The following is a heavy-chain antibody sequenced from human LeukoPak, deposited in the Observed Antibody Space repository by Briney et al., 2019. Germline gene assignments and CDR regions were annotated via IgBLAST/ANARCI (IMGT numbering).Heavy chain of an antibody. J-gene: IGHJ4*02. CDR1: GGSISSYY. D-gene: IGHD3-22*01. CDR3: ARPNSHFATSAYNL. CDR2: IHYTGST. V-gene: IGHV4-59*01. Sequence: SETLSLTCTVSGGSISSYYWSWMRQPPGKGLEWLGYIHYTGSTNYNPSLKSRVTISVDTSKNQFSLKLTSVTAADTAIYYCARPNSHFATSAYNLWGQGTLVTVSS.